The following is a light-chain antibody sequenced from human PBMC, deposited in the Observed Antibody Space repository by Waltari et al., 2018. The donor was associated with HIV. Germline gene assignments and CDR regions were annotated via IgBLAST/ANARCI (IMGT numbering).Light chain of an antibody. V-gene: IGKV3-15*01. Sequence: EVVMTQSPGTLSVSPGGRATLSCRASQCVSSNVAWYHQKAGQAPRLLIYATSTRATGIPARFSGSGSGTEFTLTISSLQSEDFAVYYCQQYNNWPPWTFGQGTKVEIK. J-gene: IGKJ1*01. CDR3: QQYNNWPPWT. CDR2: ATS. CDR1: QCVSSN.